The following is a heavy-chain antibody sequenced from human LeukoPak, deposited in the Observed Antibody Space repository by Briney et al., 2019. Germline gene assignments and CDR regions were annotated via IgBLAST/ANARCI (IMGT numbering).Heavy chain of an antibody. V-gene: IGHV4-61*01. CDR3: ARGSRGYSYG. CDR2: IYYSGST. J-gene: IGHJ4*02. Sequence: PSETMSLTCTVSGASVSSGSYYWSWIRQPPGKGLEWIGYIYYSGSTNYNPSLKSRVTISVDTSKNQFSLKLSSVTAADTAVYYCARGSRGYSYGWGQGTLVTVSS. CDR1: GASVSSGSYY. D-gene: IGHD5-18*01.